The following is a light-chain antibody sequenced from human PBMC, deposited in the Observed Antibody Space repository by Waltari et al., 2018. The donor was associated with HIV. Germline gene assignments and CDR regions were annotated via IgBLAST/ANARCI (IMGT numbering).Light chain of an antibody. CDR3: SSYTSSSTYVV. Sequence: QSALTQPASVSGSPGQSITISCTGTSSDVGGYNYVSWYQQHPGKAPKHMMYDVSRRPSGVCKRFSGSKSGNTASLTISGLQAEDEADYYCSSYTSSSTYVVFGEGTKLTVL. CDR1: SSDVGGYNY. CDR2: DVS. J-gene: IGLJ2*01. V-gene: IGLV2-14*01.